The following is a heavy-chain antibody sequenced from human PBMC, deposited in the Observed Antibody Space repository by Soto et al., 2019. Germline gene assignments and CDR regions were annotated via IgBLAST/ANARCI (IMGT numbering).Heavy chain of an antibody. V-gene: IGHV4-61*01. D-gene: IGHD3-22*01. CDR3: ARVRRGAGYYSPDTSLDY. CDR2: IYYSGST. J-gene: IGHJ4*02. CDR1: GGSVSSGSYY. Sequence: SETLSLTCTVSGGSVSSGSYYWSWIRQPPGKGLEWIGYIYYSGSTNYNPSLKSRVTISVDTSKNQFSLKLSSVTAADTAVYYCARVRRGAGYYSPDTSLDYWGQGTLVTVSS.